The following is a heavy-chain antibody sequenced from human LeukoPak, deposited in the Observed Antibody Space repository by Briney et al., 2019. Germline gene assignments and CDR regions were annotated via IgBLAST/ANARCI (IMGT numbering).Heavy chain of an antibody. J-gene: IGHJ6*03. Sequence: SQTLSLTCAISGDSVSSNSAAWNWIRQSPSRGLEWLGRTYYRSKWYNDYAVSVKSRITINPDTSKNQFSLQLNSVTPEDTAVYYCARAVMVRGVITREYYYYYYYYMDVWGKGTMVTVSS. CDR1: GDSVSSNSAA. D-gene: IGHD3-10*01. CDR3: ARAVMVRGVITREYYYYYYYYMDV. CDR2: TYYRSKWYN. V-gene: IGHV6-1*01.